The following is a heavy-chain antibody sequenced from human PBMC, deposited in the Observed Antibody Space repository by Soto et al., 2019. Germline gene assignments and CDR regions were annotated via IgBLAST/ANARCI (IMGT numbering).Heavy chain of an antibody. D-gene: IGHD1-26*01. CDR2: IYYSGST. V-gene: IGHV4-59*01. CDR1: GGSISSYY. CDR3: ARASGGYSGRYYRHDAFDI. J-gene: IGHJ3*02. Sequence: PSETLSLTCTVSGGSISSYYWSWIRQPPGKGLEWIGYIYYSGSTNYNPSLKSRVTISVDTSKNQFSLKLSSVTAADTAVYYCARASGGYSGRYYRHDAFDIWGQGTMVTVSS.